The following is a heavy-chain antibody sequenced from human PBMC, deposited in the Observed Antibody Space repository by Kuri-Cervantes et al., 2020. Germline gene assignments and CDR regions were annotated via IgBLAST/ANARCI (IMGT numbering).Heavy chain of an antibody. CDR3: AIYGDYVAFDI. CDR2: INPNSGVT. Sequence: ASVKVSCKASGYTFTGYYIHWVRQAPGQGLEWMGWINPNSGVTNYAQKFQGWVTMTRDTPISTAYMELSRLRSDDTAVYYCAIYGDYVAFDIWGQGTMVTVSS. D-gene: IGHD4-17*01. CDR1: GYTFTGYY. V-gene: IGHV1-2*04. J-gene: IGHJ3*02.